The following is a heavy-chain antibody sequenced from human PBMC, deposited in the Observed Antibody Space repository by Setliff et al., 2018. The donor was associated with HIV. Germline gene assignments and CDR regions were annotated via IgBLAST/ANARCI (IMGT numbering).Heavy chain of an antibody. CDR3: ARDVLDLVIPVYGF. Sequence: SETLSLTCDVSGFSISSRYYWGWVRQSPGKGLEWIGNIYHTGSSYYNPSLNDRATISLDTSKNQFSLKLNSVTAADTAVYYCARDVLDLVIPVYGFWGQGIPVTVSS. CDR2: IYHTGSS. CDR1: GFSISSRYY. D-gene: IGHD3-16*02. V-gene: IGHV4-38-2*02. J-gene: IGHJ4*02.